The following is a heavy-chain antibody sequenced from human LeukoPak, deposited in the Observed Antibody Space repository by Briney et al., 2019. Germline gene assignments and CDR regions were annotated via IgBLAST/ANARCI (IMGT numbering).Heavy chain of an antibody. J-gene: IGHJ6*02. CDR3: ASDGAYAMAV. D-gene: IGHD1-26*01. Sequence: PGGSLRLSCAASGFTFSDYYMSWIRQAPGKGLVWVSHINNDATRTTYADSVRGRFTISRDNAKNTVSLQMNSLRAEDTAVYYCASDGAYAMAVWGQGTTVTASS. CDR2: INNDATRT. V-gene: IGHV3-74*01. CDR1: GFTFSDYY.